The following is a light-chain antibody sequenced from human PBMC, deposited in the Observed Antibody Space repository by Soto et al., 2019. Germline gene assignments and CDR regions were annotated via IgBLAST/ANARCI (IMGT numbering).Light chain of an antibody. Sequence: HSVLTQPPSVSGSPGQSVTISCSGTNSDIGSYNRVSWYQQPPGTAPKLIIYEVSHRPSGVPARFSGSKSANAASLTISGLQAEDEADYYCSSYTTSSTLVFGGGTKLTVL. CDR2: EVS. CDR1: NSDIGSYNR. V-gene: IGLV2-18*02. CDR3: SSYTTSSTLV. J-gene: IGLJ3*02.